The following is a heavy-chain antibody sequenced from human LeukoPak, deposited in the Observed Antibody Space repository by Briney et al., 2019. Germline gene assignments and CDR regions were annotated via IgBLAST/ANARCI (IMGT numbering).Heavy chain of an antibody. J-gene: IGHJ3*02. D-gene: IGHD4/OR15-4a*01. CDR2: IYYSGST. V-gene: IGHV4-39*01. Sequence: SETLSLTCTVSGDPMGSSSYYWAWIRQPPGKGLEWIGNIYYSGSTYQNPSLKSRVTISVDTSKNQFSLKLSSVTAADTAVHYCARFTMTTALNDAFDIWGQGTMVTVSS. CDR1: GDPMGSSSYY. CDR3: ARFTMTTALNDAFDI.